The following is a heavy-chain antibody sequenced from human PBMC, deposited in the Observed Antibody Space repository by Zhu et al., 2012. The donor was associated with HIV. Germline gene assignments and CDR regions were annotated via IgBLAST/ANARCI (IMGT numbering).Heavy chain of an antibody. D-gene: IGHD3-22*01. CDR1: GYFISSGYY. Sequence: QVQLQESGPGLVKPSETLSLTCAVSGYFISSGYYWGWIRQPPGKGLEWIETIHQSGSTYYNSSLKSRVTISVDTSKNQFSLNLSSVTAADTAMYYCARLRDYESSGSYYFDYWAREPWSPSP. J-gene: IGHJ4*02. V-gene: IGHV4-38-2*01. CDR3: ARLRDYESSGSYYFDY. CDR2: IHQSGST.